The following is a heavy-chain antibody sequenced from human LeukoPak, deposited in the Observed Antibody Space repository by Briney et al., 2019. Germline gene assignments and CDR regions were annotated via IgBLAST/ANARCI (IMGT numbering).Heavy chain of an antibody. V-gene: IGHV3-30*18. CDR3: AKGARFFFYGMDV. CDR1: GFTFSSYG. CDR2: ISNDGSNE. D-gene: IGHD6-6*01. J-gene: IGHJ6*02. Sequence: PGGSLRLSCAASGFTFSSYGIHWVRQAPGKGLEWVAIISNDGSNEEYADSVKGRFTISRDNSKNTVYLQMNSLRAEDTALYYCAKGARFFFYGMDVWGQGTTVTVFS.